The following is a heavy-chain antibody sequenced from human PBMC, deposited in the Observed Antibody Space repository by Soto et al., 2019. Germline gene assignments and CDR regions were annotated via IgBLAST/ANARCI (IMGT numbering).Heavy chain of an antibody. CDR2: ISYDGSNK. Sequence: GESLKISCAASGFTFSSYAMHWVRQAPGKGLEWVAVISYDGSNKYYADSVKGRFTVSRDNSKNTLYLQMNSPRAEDTAVYYCARGPSSLTRFDYWGQGTLVTVSS. CDR3: ARGPSSLTRFDY. CDR1: GFTFSSYA. V-gene: IGHV3-30-3*01. D-gene: IGHD2-2*01. J-gene: IGHJ4*02.